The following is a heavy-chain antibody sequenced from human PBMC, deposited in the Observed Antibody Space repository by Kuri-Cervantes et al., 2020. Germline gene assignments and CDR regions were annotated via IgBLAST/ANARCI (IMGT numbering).Heavy chain of an antibody. CDR1: GYTFTGYY. Sequence: GGSLRLSCKASGYTFTGYYMHWVRQAPGQGLEWMGWINPNSGGTNYAQKFQGRVTMTRDTSISTAYMELSRLRSDDTAVYYCARSGIAAAGTNYYYGMDVWGQGTTVTVSS. D-gene: IGHD6-13*01. J-gene: IGHJ6*02. CDR2: INPNSGGT. V-gene: IGHV1-2*02. CDR3: ARSGIAAAGTNYYYGMDV.